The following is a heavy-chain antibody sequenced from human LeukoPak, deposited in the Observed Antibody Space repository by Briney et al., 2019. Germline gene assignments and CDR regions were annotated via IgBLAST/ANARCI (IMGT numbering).Heavy chain of an antibody. J-gene: IGHJ3*02. CDR3: ARETTVVTPGRSDVFDI. CDR1: GGSISSHY. V-gene: IGHV4-59*11. Sequence: SETLSLTCTVSGGSISSHYWNWIRQPPGKGLEWIGYIYYSGSTNYYPSLKSRVTISVDTSKNQFSLKLSSVTAAVTAVYYCARETTVVTPGRSDVFDIWGQGTMVTVSS. CDR2: IYYSGST. D-gene: IGHD4-23*01.